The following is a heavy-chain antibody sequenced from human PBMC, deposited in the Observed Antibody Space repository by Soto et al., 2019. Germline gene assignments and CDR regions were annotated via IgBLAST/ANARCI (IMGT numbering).Heavy chain of an antibody. CDR1: GFTFSSYG. CDR2: IWYDGSNK. CDR3: ARDGPRLYSSSSETGYYYMDV. J-gene: IGHJ6*03. D-gene: IGHD6-6*01. Sequence: GGSLRLSCAASGFTFSSYGMHWVRQAPGKGLEWVAVIWYDGSNKYYADSVKGRFTISRENSKNTLYLQMNSLRAEDTALYYCARDGPRLYSSSSETGYYYMDVWGKGTTVTVSS. V-gene: IGHV3-33*01.